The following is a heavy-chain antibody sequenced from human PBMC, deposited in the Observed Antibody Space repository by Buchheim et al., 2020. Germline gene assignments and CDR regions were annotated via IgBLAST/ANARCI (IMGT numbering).Heavy chain of an antibody. CDR2: ISYDGSNK. D-gene: IGHD1-7*01. CDR1: GFTFSSYG. Sequence: QVQLVESGGGVVQPGRSLRLSCAASGFTFSSYGMHWVRQAPGKGLEWVAVISYDGSNKYYADSVKGRFTISRDNSKNTLYLQMYSLRAEDTAVYYCAKDAGQLPYFDYWGQGTL. V-gene: IGHV3-30*18. CDR3: AKDAGQLPYFDY. J-gene: IGHJ4*02.